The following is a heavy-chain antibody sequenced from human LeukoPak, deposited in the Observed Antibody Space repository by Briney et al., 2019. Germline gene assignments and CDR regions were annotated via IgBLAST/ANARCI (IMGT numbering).Heavy chain of an antibody. Sequence: GGSLRLSCAASGFTFSSYAMSWVRQAPGKGLEWVSAISGSGGSTYYADSVKGRFTISRDNSKNTLYLQMNSLRAEDTAVYYCARVRGGYCSSTSCYEIDYWGQGTLVTVSS. V-gene: IGHV3-23*01. CDR2: ISGSGGST. CDR3: ARVRGGYCSSTSCYEIDY. D-gene: IGHD2-2*01. CDR1: GFTFSSYA. J-gene: IGHJ4*02.